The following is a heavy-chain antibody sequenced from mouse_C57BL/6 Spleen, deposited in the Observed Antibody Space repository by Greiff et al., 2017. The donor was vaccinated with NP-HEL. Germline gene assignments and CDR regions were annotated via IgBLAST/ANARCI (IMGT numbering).Heavy chain of an antibody. CDR1: GFTFSDYY. D-gene: IGHD2-10*01. J-gene: IGHJ4*01. CDR2: INYDGSST. V-gene: IGHV5-16*01. CDR3: ARAYYGNYGAMDY. Sequence: DVKLVESEGGLVQPGSSMKLSCTASGFTFSDYYMAWVRQVPEKGLEWVANINYDGSSTYYLDSLKSRFIISRDNAKNSLYLQMSSLKSEDTATYYCARAYYGNYGAMDYWGQGTSVTVSS.